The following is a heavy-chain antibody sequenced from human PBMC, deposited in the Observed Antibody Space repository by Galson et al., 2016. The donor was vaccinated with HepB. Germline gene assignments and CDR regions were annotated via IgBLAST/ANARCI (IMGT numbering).Heavy chain of an antibody. CDR2: IHHSGNT. D-gene: IGHD4-17*01. CDR3: ARDGGASDYGDYVELGSAFDI. J-gene: IGHJ3*02. Sequence: SETLSLTCAVSGNSITSSNWWSWVRQPPGKGLEWIGEIHHSGNTNYNPSLKSRVTMSVDKSKNQFSLRLSSVTAADTAVYYCARDGGASDYGDYVELGSAFDIWGQGTMVTVSS. CDR1: GNSITSSNW. V-gene: IGHV4-4*02.